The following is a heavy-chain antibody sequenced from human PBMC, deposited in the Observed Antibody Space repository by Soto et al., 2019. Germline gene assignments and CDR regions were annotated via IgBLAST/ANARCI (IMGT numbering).Heavy chain of an antibody. Sequence: HPGGSLRLSCAASGFTFSSYGMHWVRQAPGKGLEWVAVISYDGSNKYYADSVKGRFTISRDNSKNTLYLQMNSLRAEDTAVYYCAKDRPITGTTAGYFDYWGQGTLVTVSS. J-gene: IGHJ4*02. V-gene: IGHV3-30*18. D-gene: IGHD1-7*01. CDR1: GFTFSSYG. CDR3: AKDRPITGTTAGYFDY. CDR2: ISYDGSNK.